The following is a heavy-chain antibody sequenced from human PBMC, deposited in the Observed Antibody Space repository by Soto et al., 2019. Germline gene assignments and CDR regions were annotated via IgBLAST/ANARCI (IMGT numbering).Heavy chain of an antibody. CDR2: INPNGGST. D-gene: IGHD2-15*01. CDR1: GYSFTTYY. Sequence: QVVQSGAEVRKPGASVKVSCKASGYSFTTYYIHWFRQAPGQGLEWMAIINPNGGSTNSGQKFQGRVTVTRYMSGSTVYIELIGLSSDDTCVYYCAAFCSAGGCPPGPGNWGRGRMVTVSS. J-gene: IGHJ3*01. CDR3: AAFCSAGGCPPGPGN. V-gene: IGHV1-46*03.